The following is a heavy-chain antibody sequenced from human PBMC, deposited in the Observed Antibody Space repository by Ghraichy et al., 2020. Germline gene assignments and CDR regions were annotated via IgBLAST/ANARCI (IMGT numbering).Heavy chain of an antibody. CDR3: AKSGGFGGYDY. D-gene: IGHD5-12*01. Sequence: GGSLRLSCAASGFTFSSQAMTWVRQAPGKGLEWVSAISRSGSSTNYADSVKGRFTISRDNSKNTLYLQVNSLRAEDTAVYYCAKSGGFGGYDYWGQGTLVTVSS. CDR2: ISRSGSST. CDR1: GFTFSSQA. V-gene: IGHV3-23*01. J-gene: IGHJ4*02.